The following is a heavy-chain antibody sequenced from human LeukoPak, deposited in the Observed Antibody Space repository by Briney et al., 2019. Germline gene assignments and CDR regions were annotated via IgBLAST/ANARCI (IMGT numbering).Heavy chain of an antibody. V-gene: IGHV3-7*01. CDR2: IKQDGSEK. CDR1: GFTFSSYW. CDR3: ARDMNGSGPGAFDI. J-gene: IGHJ3*02. Sequence: GGSLRLSCAASGFTFSSYWMSWVRQAPGKGLEWVANIKQDGSEKYYVDSVKGRFTISRDNAKNSLYLQMNSLRAEDTAVYYCARDMNGSGPGAFDIWGQGTMVTVSS. D-gene: IGHD3-10*01.